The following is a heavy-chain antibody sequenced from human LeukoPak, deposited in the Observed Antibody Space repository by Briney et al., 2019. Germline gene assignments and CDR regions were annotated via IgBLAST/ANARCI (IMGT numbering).Heavy chain of an antibody. CDR3: TKRVKYGGTWDHFAD. CDR2: VNADGGNT. J-gene: IGHJ4*02. D-gene: IGHD1-26*01. CDR1: GFTFDNYR. Sequence: GGSLRLSCAASGFTFDNYRMSWVRQAPGKGLEWVSTVNADGGNTYYADSVKGRFTISRDNSKSTLILQMNSPRVEDTALYYCTKRVKYGGTWDHFADWGQGTLVTVSS. V-gene: IGHV3-23*01.